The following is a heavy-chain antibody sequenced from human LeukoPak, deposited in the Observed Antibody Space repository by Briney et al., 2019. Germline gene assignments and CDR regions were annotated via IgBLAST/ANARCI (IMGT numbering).Heavy chain of an antibody. Sequence: PSETLSLTCTVSGGSISSGDYYWSWIRQPPGKGLEWIGYIYYSGSTYYNPSLKSRVTISVDTSKNQFSLKLSSVTAADTAVYYCARDWGRGYNFDYWGQGTLVTVSS. CDR3: ARDWGRGYNFDY. V-gene: IGHV4-30-4*01. J-gene: IGHJ4*02. D-gene: IGHD5-18*01. CDR1: GGSISSGDYY. CDR2: IYYSGST.